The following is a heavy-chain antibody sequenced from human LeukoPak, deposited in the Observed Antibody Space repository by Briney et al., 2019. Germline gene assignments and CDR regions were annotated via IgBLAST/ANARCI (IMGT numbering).Heavy chain of an antibody. CDR1: GFPFSIYT. V-gene: IGHV3-21*01. CDR2: ISGSSNGI. CDR3: ATDYYCSGGSCYPPD. Sequence: GGSLRLSCAASGFPFSIYTMNWVRQAPGKGLEWVSSISGSSNGIYYADSVKGRFTISRDNAKNSLYLQMNSLRAEDTAVYYCATDYYCSGGSCYPPDWGQGTLVTVSS. J-gene: IGHJ4*02. D-gene: IGHD2-15*01.